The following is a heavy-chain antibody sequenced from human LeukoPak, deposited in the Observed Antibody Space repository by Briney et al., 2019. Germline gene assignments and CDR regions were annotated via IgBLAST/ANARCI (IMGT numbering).Heavy chain of an antibody. V-gene: IGHV4-59*01. D-gene: IGHD1-26*01. CDR3: ARGIIVGATWGENDNWFDP. CDR2: IYYSGST. Sequence: PSETLSLTCTVSGGSISNYYWSWIRQPPGKGLEWIGYIYYSGSTNYNPSLKSRVTISVDTSKNQFSLKLSSVTAADTAVYYCARGIIVGATWGENDNWFDPWGQGTLVTVSS. CDR1: GGSISNYY. J-gene: IGHJ5*02.